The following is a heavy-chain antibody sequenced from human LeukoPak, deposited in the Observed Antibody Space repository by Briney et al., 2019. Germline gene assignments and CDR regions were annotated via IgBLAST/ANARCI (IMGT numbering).Heavy chain of an antibody. CDR2: ISAYNGNT. D-gene: IGHD4-11*01. J-gene: IGHJ5*02. Sequence: GASVKLSCKASGHTFTSYGISWVPQAPGQGLEWMGWISAYNGNTNYAQKLQGRVTMTTDTSTSTADMELSSLRSEDTAVYYCASGSNYEGWFDPWGQGTLVTVPS. CDR1: GHTFTSYG. V-gene: IGHV1-18*01. CDR3: ASGSNYEGWFDP.